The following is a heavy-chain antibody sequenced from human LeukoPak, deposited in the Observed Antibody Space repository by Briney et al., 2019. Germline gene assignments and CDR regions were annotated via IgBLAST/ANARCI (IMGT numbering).Heavy chain of an antibody. CDR3: ARDHGAIALTNYLDY. J-gene: IGHJ4*02. D-gene: IGHD1-1*01. Sequence: GGSLRLSCAASGFTFDDYGMSWVRQAPGMGLEWVSNINRNGGNTAYADSVKGRFTISRDNAKNSLYLQMNSLRAEDTALYYCARDHGAIALTNYLDYWGQGTLVTVSS. CDR1: GFTFDDYG. CDR2: INRNGGNT. V-gene: IGHV3-20*04.